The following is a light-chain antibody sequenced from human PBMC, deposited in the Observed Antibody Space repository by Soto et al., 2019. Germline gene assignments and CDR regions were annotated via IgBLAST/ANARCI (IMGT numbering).Light chain of an antibody. V-gene: IGLV2-14*01. CDR3: SSYTTSNTRQIV. CDR1: SSDVGGYNY. J-gene: IGLJ1*01. CDR2: DVS. Sequence: QSVLTQVAYVSGSPGQSIPISCTGTSSDVGGYNYVSWYQQHPGKAPKFMIYDVSNRPSGVSNRFSGSKSGNTASLTISGLQAEDEADYYCSSYTTSNTRQIVFGTGTKVTVL.